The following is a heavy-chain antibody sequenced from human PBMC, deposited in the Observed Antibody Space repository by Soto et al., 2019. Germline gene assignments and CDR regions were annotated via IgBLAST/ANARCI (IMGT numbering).Heavy chain of an antibody. J-gene: IGHJ4*02. CDR3: ARGLRYSRGLFDY. CDR2: INHSGST. D-gene: IGHD6-13*01. V-gene: IGHV4-34*01. CDR1: GGSFSGYY. Sequence: PSETLSLTCAVYGGSFSGYYWSWIRQPPGKGLEWIGEINHSGSTNYNPSLESRVTISVDTSKNQFSLKLSSVTAADTAVYYCARGLRYSRGLFDYWGQGTLVTVSS.